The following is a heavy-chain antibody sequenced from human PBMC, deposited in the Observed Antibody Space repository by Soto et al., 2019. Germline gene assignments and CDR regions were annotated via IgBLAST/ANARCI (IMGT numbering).Heavy chain of an antibody. J-gene: IGHJ4*02. CDR1: GFNFGFFG. D-gene: IGHD1-26*01. CDR3: ARGNLSFDFDS. CDR2: ISGDGINT. V-gene: IGHV3-30*03. Sequence: QIQLVESGGAVVQPGKSLRLSCAASGFNFGFFGMHWVRQAPGKGLEWVAFISGDGINTQYADSLRGRFTLSRDYSRKTMYLQMDSMRDEDTALYYCARGNLSFDFDSWGLGTLVTVSS.